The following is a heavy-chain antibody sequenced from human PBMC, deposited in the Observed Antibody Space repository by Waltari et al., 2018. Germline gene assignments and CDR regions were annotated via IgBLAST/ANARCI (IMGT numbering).Heavy chain of an antibody. CDR1: GFSLTTTGVG. CDR3: AHRQEPGFSNFLTGHDVFDI. D-gene: IGHD3-9*01. Sequence: QITLKESGPTLVKPKQTLTLTCTLSGFSLTTTGVGVGWIRRPPGKALEWLALLYWDDDKRYSPFLNSILANTRDTSKNQVVLTMTNMEPVDTATYYCAHRQEPGFSNFLTGHDVFDIWGQGTMVTVAS. V-gene: IGHV2-5*02. J-gene: IGHJ3*02. CDR2: LYWDDDK.